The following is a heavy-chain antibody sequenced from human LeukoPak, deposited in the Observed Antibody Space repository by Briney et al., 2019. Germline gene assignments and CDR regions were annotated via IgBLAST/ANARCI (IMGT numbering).Heavy chain of an antibody. CDR1: GFTFSSYG. D-gene: IGHD6-6*01. V-gene: IGHV3-30*18. Sequence: GGSLRLSCAASGFTFSSYGMHWVRQAPGKGLEWVAVISYDGSNKYYADSVKGRFTISRDNSKNTLYLQMNSLRAEDTAVYYCAKDSSSSWSRGDYWGQGTLVTVSS. CDR3: AKDSSSSWSRGDY. CDR2: ISYDGSNK. J-gene: IGHJ4*02.